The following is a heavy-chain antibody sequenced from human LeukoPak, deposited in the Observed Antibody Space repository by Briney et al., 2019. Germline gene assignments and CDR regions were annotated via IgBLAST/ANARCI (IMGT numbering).Heavy chain of an antibody. D-gene: IGHD1-1*01. CDR3: ARGAGGYRFDP. CDR1: GGSIISSNW. Sequence: SETLSLTCAVSGGSIISSNWWSWVRQPPGKGLEWIGEVFHSGSTNYSPSLRSRVTISTDTSKKQFSLKLTSVTAADTAVYDCARGAGGYRFDPWGQGTLVTVSS. V-gene: IGHV4-4*02. CDR2: VFHSGST. J-gene: IGHJ5*02.